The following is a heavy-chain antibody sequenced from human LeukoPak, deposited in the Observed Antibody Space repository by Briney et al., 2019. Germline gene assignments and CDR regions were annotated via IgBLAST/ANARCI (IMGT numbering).Heavy chain of an antibody. CDR3: VKDWDTVTFDY. V-gene: IGHV3-64D*06. J-gene: IGHJ4*02. CDR2: ISSNGGST. CDR1: GFTFSSYA. D-gene: IGHD4-17*01. Sequence: GGSLRLSCSASGFTFSSYAMHWVRQSPEKGLEYVSAISSNGGSTYYADSVKGRFTISRDNSKNTLYLQMSSLRAEDTAVYYCVKDWDTVTFDYWGQGTLVTVSS.